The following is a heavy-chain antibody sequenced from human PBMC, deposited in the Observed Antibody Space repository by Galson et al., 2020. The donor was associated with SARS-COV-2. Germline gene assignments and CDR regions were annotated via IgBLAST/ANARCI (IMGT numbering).Heavy chain of an antibody. D-gene: IGHD6-13*01. Sequence: SETLSLTCTVSGGSITSHYWSWIRQPPGKGLEWIGYIYCSGSTNYNPSLKSRVTISVDTSKNQFSLKLSSVTAADTAVYYCARNLGYRLGGYYMDVWGKGTTVTVSS. CDR1: GGSITSHY. J-gene: IGHJ6*03. CDR2: IYCSGST. V-gene: IGHV4-59*11. CDR3: ARNLGYRLGGYYMDV.